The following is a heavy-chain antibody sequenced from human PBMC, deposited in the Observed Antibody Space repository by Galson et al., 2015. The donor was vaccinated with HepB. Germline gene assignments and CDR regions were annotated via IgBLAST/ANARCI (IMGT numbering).Heavy chain of an antibody. Sequence: SLRLSCAASGFTFSSYGMHWVRQAPGKGLEWVAVIWYDGSNKYYADSVKGRFTISRDNSKNTLYLQMNSLRAEDTAVYYCARDSWGHYDILTGYGPLYYYYGMDVWGQGTTVTVSS. CDR2: IWYDGSNK. J-gene: IGHJ6*02. V-gene: IGHV3-33*01. CDR1: GFTFSSYG. CDR3: ARDSWGHYDILTGYGPLYYYYGMDV. D-gene: IGHD3-9*01.